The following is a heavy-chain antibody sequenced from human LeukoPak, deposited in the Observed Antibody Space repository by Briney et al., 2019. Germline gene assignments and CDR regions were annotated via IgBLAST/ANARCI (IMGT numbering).Heavy chain of an antibody. J-gene: IGHJ4*02. CDR1: GVSISSGGYY. V-gene: IGHV4-31*03. Sequence: PSETLSLTCTVSGVSISSGGYYWSWIRQHPGKGLEWIGYIYYSGSTYYNPSLKSRVTISVDTSKNQFSLKLSSVTAADTAVYYCARGPYSSGWYVDYWGQGTLVTVSS. D-gene: IGHD6-19*01. CDR2: IYYSGST. CDR3: ARGPYSSGWYVDY.